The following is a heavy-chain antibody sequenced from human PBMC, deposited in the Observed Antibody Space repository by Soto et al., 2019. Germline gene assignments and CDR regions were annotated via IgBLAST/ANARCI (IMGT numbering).Heavy chain of an antibody. V-gene: IGHV3-23*01. CDR1: GFTFSSYA. CDR2: ISGSGGST. D-gene: IGHD4-4*01. J-gene: IGHJ6*02. CDR3: AKDYSKLYYYSGMDV. Sequence: EVQLLESGGGLVQPGGSLRLSCAASGFTFSSYAMSWVRQAPGKGLEWVSAISGSGGSTYYADSVKGRFTISRDNSKNTLYQQMNSLRAEDTAVYYCAKDYSKLYYYSGMDVWGQGTTVTVSS.